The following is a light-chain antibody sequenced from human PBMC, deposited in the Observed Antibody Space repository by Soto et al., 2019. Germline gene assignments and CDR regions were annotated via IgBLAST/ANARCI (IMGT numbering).Light chain of an antibody. J-gene: IGKJ1*01. Sequence: EIVLTQSPGTLSLSPGERATLSCRASQSVSSSYLAWYQQKPGQAPRLLIYGASSRATGIPDRFSGSGSETDFTLTISRLEPEDFAVYYCQQYGSSSWTLGQGNKVEIK. CDR1: QSVSSSY. CDR2: GAS. V-gene: IGKV3-20*01. CDR3: QQYGSSSWT.